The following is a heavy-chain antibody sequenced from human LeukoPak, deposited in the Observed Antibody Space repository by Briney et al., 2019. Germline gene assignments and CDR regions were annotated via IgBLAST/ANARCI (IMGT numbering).Heavy chain of an antibody. J-gene: IGHJ4*02. Sequence: ASVTVSCKASGYTFTSYYMHWVRQASGQGLEWMGIINPSGGSTSYAQKFQGRVTMTRDTSTSTVYMELSSLRSEDTAVYYCARDGQDYYDSSGYSGYYDYWGQGTLVTVSS. CDR3: ARDGQDYYDSSGYSGYYDY. CDR2: INPSGGST. V-gene: IGHV1-46*01. D-gene: IGHD3-22*01. CDR1: GYTFTSYY.